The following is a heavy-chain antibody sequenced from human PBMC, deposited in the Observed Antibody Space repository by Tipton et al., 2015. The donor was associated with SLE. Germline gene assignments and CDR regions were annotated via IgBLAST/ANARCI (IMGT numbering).Heavy chain of an antibody. Sequence: TLSLTCIVSGGSVNIYKWSWIRQPPGKGMEWIGFIYSIGRTMYNPSLKSRVTISVDTSKNQFSLTLTSVTAADTAVYYCAREWSSFDFWGQGTLVTVSS. CDR3: AREWSSFDF. V-gene: IGHV4-59*02. CDR1: GGSVNIYK. D-gene: IGHD2-15*01. J-gene: IGHJ4*02. CDR2: IYSIGRT.